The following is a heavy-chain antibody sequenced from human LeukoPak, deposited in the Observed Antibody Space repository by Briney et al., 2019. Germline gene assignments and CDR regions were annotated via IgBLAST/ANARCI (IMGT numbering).Heavy chain of an antibody. CDR3: ARDMSYGYELDY. J-gene: IGHJ4*02. Sequence: PSETLSLTCAVSGGSISSSNWWSWVRQPPGKGLEWIGEIYHSGSTNYNPSLKSRVTISVDTSKNQFSLKLSSVTAADTAVYYCARDMSYGYELDYWGQGTLVTVSS. V-gene: IGHV4-4*02. CDR1: GGSISSSNW. CDR2: IYHSGST. D-gene: IGHD5-18*01.